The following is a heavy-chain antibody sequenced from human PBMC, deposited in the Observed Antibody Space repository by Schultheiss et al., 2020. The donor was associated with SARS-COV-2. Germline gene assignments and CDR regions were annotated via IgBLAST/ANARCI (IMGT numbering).Heavy chain of an antibody. D-gene: IGHD3-3*01. CDR2: TYYRSKWYN. J-gene: IGHJ5*02. CDR3: AREVEDDFWSGYRRLVNNWFDP. Sequence: SQTLSLTCAISGDSVSSNSAAWNWIRQSPSRGLEWLGRTYYRSKWYNDYAVSVKSRITINPDTSKNQFSLQLNSVTPEDTAVYYCAREVEDDFWSGYRRLVNNWFDPWGQGTLVTVSS. V-gene: IGHV6-1*01. CDR1: GDSVSSNSAA.